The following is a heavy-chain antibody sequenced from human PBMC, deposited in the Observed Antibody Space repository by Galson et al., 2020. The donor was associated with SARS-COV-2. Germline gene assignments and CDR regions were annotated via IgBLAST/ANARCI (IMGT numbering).Heavy chain of an antibody. D-gene: IGHD5-18*01. CDR2: IYYSGST. CDR1: GVSISSDNYY. CDR3: ASGYTYGPSHFDY. J-gene: IGHJ4*02. V-gene: IGHV4-30-4*01. Sequence: SETLSLTCGVSGVSISSDNYYWSWIRQPPGKGLECIGYIYYSGSTYYNPSLKSRVTLSIDKSENQFSLKLTSMTAADTAVYYCASGYTYGPSHFDYWGQGALVTVSS.